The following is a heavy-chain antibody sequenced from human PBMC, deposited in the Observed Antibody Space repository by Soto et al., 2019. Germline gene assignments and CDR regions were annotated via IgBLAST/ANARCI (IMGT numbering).Heavy chain of an antibody. J-gene: IGHJ5*02. V-gene: IGHV1-24*01. CDR1: GYTLTELS. CDR3: AREIVRSYYDSSGTNWFDP. Sequence: ASVKVSCKVSGYTLTELSMHWVRQAPGKGLEWMGGFDPEDGETIYAQKFQGRVTMTEDTSTDTAYMELSSLRSEDTAVYYCAREIVRSYYDSSGTNWFDPWGQGTLVTVSS. CDR2: FDPEDGET. D-gene: IGHD3-22*01.